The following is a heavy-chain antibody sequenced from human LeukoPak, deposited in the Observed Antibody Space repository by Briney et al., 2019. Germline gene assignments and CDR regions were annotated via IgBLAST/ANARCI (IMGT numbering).Heavy chain of an antibody. V-gene: IGHV3-23*01. J-gene: IGHJ4*02. CDR3: ARDLGGPFDY. CDR2: ISGSGGST. Sequence: PGGSLRLSCAASGFTFSSYAMSWVRQAPGKGLEWVSAISGSGGSTYYADSVKGRFTISRDNGKNTVYLQMNSLRVEDTAVYFCARDLGGPFDYWGQGSLVTVSS. CDR1: GFTFSSYA.